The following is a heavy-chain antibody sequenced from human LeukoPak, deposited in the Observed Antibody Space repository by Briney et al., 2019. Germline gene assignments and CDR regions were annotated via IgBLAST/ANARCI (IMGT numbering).Heavy chain of an antibody. V-gene: IGHV4-4*07. CDR3: ARDSTYYYDSSGYPNFDY. Sequence: PSETLSLTCTVSGGSISSYYWSWIRQPAGKGLEWIGRIYTSGSTNYNPSLKSRVTMSVDTSKNQFSLKLSSVTAADTAVYYCARDSTYYYDSSGYPNFDYWGQGTLVTVSS. J-gene: IGHJ4*02. CDR1: GGSISSYY. D-gene: IGHD3-22*01. CDR2: IYTSGST.